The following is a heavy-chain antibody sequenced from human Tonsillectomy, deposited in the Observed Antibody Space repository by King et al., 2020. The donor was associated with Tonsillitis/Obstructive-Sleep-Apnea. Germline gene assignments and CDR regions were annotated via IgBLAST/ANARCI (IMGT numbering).Heavy chain of an antibody. J-gene: IGHJ4*02. D-gene: IGHD3-22*01. CDR1: GYTFTTYA. V-gene: IGHV1-3*01. CDR3: ARAYDYYDRSGYYFDY. Sequence: QLVQSGAEVKKPGASVKVSCKASGYTFTTYAMHWVRQAPGQRLECMGGINAGNVNTKYSQKFQGRVTITRGTSASTAYMELSSLRSEDTAVYYCARAYDYYDRSGYYFDYWGQGTLVTVSS. CDR2: INAGNVNT.